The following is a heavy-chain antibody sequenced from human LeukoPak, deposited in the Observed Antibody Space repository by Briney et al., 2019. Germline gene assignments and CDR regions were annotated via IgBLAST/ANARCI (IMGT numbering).Heavy chain of an antibody. V-gene: IGHV3-21*01. D-gene: IGHD6-19*01. CDR3: ARDIVAGSGGWFDP. Sequence: GGSLRLSCAASGFTFSSYSMNWVRQAPGKGLEWVSSISSSSYIYYADSVKGRFTISRDNAKNSLYLQMNSLRAEDTAVYYCARDIVAGSGGWFDPWGQGTLVTVSS. CDR1: GFTFSSYS. J-gene: IGHJ5*02. CDR2: ISSSSYI.